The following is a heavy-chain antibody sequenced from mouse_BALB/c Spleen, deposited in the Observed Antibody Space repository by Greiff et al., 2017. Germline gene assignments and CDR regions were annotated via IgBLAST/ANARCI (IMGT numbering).Heavy chain of an antibody. CDR2: INSNGGST. CDR3: ARAPPYYGNYVAY. Sequence: DVKLVESGGGLVQPGGSLKLSCAASGFTFSSYGMSWVRQTPDKRLELVATINSNGGSTYYPDSVKGRFTISRDNAKNTLYLQMSSLKSEDTAMYYCARAPPYYGNYVAYWGQGTLVTVSA. D-gene: IGHD2-10*01. J-gene: IGHJ3*01. CDR1: GFTFSSYG. V-gene: IGHV5-6-3*01.